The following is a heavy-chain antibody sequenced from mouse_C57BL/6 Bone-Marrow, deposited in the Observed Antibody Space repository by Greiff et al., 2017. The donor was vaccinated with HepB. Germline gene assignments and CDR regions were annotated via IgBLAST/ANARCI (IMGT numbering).Heavy chain of an antibody. CDR2: FYPGSGSI. CDR1: GYTFTEYT. J-gene: IGHJ4*01. CDR3: ARHAVYYGNYAAMDY. V-gene: IGHV1-62-2*01. Sequence: VKLVESGAELVKPGASVKLSCKASGYTFTEYTIHWVKQRSGQGLEWIGWFYPGSGSIKYNEKFKDKATLTADKSSSTVYMELSRLTSEDSAVYFCARHAVYYGNYAAMDYWGQGTSVTVSS. D-gene: IGHD2-1*01.